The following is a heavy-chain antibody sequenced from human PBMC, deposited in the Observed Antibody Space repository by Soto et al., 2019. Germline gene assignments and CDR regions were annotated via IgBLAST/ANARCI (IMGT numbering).Heavy chain of an antibody. CDR1: GFIFDVYA. D-gene: IGHD3-3*01. Sequence: EVQLVESGGGLVQPGRSLRLSCAASGFIFDVYAMYWVRQAPGKGLEWVSGINWSGGKIGYADSVKGRFTISRDTANNSLYLQMNSLRGEDTALYYCAKGRYDFWSGGGSIDYWGQGTLVTVSS. J-gene: IGHJ4*02. V-gene: IGHV3-9*01. CDR2: INWSGGKI. CDR3: AKGRYDFWSGGGSIDY.